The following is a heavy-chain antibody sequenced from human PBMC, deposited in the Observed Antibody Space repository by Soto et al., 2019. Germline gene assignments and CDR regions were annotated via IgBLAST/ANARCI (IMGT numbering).Heavy chain of an antibody. J-gene: IGHJ4*02. CDR1: GYTFTSYY. CDR2: INPSGGST. V-gene: IGHV1-46*03. Sequence: ASVKVSCKASGYTFTSYYMHWVRQAPGQGLEWMGIINPSGGSTSYAQKFQGRVTMTRDTSTSTVYMELSSLRSEDTAVYYCARSPEGLGGGSCYDYWGQGTLVTVPS. CDR3: ARSPEGLGGGSCYDY. D-gene: IGHD2-15*01.